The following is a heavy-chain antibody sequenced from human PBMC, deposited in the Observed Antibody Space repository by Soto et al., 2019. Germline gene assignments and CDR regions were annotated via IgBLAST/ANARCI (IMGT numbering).Heavy chain of an antibody. CDR2: MWYDGTAT. Sequence: QVQLVESGGGVVQPGRSLTLSCVASGFTLSNYGMHWVRQAPGKGLEWVAVMWYDGTATYSADSVKGRFSISRDNAKNELFLQLGSLRAEDTAVYYCASNVGSSGSLRWFDTWGQGTLVTVSS. D-gene: IGHD2-8*01. CDR1: GFTLSNYG. V-gene: IGHV3-33*03. CDR3: ASNVGSSGSLRWFDT. J-gene: IGHJ5*02.